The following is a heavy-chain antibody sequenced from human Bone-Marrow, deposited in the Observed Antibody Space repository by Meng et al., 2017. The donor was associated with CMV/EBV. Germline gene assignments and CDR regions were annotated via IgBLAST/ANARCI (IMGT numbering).Heavy chain of an antibody. J-gene: IGHJ4*02. CDR3: ARVDLAVAGTLDY. CDR1: GGSISSYF. D-gene: IGHD6-19*01. V-gene: IGHV4-59*12. Sequence: ESLKISCTVSGGSISSYFWNWIRQPPGKGLEWIANIYYSGYTNYNPSLKSRVTISVDTSKNQFSLKLSSVTAADTAVYYCARVDLAVAGTLDYWGQGTLVTVSS. CDR2: IYYSGYT.